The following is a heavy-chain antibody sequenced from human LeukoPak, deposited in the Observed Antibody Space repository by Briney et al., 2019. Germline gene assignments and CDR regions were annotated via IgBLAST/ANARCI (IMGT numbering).Heavy chain of an antibody. D-gene: IGHD1-26*01. CDR2: ISYDGSNK. V-gene: IGHV3-30-3*01. Sequence: GGSLRLSCAASGFTFSSYAMIWVRQAPGKGLEWVAVISYDGSNKYFADSVKGRFTISRDNSKNTLYLQMNSLRAEDTAVYYCARLSGSYYYYYGMDVWGQGTTVTVSS. CDR1: GFTFSSYA. J-gene: IGHJ6*02. CDR3: ARLSGSYYYYYGMDV.